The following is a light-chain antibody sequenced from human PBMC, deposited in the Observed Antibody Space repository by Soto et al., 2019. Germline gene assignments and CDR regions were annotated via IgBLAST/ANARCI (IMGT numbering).Light chain of an antibody. J-gene: IGLJ2*01. CDR1: SSNIGNNY. CDR2: ENN. V-gene: IGLV1-51*01. CDR3: GTWDSSLSAAV. Sequence: QSVLTQPPSVSAAPGQKVTISCSGFSSNIGNNYVSWYQQVPGTAPKLLIYENNKRPSGIPDRFSGSKSGTSATLDITGLQTGDEADYYCGTWDSSLSAAVFGGGTQVTVL.